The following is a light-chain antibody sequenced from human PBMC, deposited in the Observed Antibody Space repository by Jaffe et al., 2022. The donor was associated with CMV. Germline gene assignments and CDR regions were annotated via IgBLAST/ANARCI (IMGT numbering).Light chain of an antibody. J-gene: IGKJ3*01. CDR3: QQLNTYPLT. V-gene: IGKV1-9*01. CDR1: QAISSY. CDR2: AAS. Sequence: DIQLTQSPSFLSASVGDRVSITCRASQAISSYLAWYQQKLGKAPKLLIYAASTLQSGVSSRFSGSGSGTEFTLTISSLQPGDFATYYCQQLNTYPLTFGPGTKVDIK.